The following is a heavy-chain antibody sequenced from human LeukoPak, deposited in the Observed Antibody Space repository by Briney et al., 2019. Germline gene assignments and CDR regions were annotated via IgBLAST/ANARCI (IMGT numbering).Heavy chain of an antibody. V-gene: IGHV1-69*13. CDR2: IIPIFGTA. CDR1: GGTFSSYA. CDR3: ARGMVEVIQLWSQDAFDI. J-gene: IGHJ3*02. Sequence: GASVKVSCKASGGTFSSYAISWVRQAPGQGLEWMGGIIPIFGTANYAQKFQGRVTITADESTSTAYMELSSLRSEDTAVYYCARGMVEVIQLWSQDAFDIWGQGTMVTVSS. D-gene: IGHD5-18*01.